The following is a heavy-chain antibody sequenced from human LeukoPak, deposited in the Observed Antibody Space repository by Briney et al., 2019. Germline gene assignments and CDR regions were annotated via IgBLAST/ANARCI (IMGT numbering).Heavy chain of an antibody. Sequence: KTSETLSLTCTVSGGSISSGSYYWSWIRQPAGKGLEWIGRIYTSGSTNYNPSLKSRVTISVDTSKNQFSLKLSSVTAADTAVYYCARDSEGGFDYWGQGTLVTVSS. CDR1: GGSISSGSYY. CDR2: IYTSGST. CDR3: ARDSEGGFDY. J-gene: IGHJ4*02. V-gene: IGHV4-61*02. D-gene: IGHD3-16*01.